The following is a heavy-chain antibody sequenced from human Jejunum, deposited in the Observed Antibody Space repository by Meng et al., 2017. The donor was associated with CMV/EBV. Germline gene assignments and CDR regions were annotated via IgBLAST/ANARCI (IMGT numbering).Heavy chain of an antibody. CDR1: GFNFRNYW. CDR2: ITDDGTT. J-gene: IGHJ4*02. V-gene: IGHV3-74*01. Sequence: VESGGGLVQPGGSRRLSCAASGFNFRNYWMHWVRQEPGKGPLWVSRITDDGTTNYADFVQGRFTISRDNAKNTVYLQMNSLRAEDTGIYYCTGLDYWGQGTLVTVSS. CDR3: TGLDY.